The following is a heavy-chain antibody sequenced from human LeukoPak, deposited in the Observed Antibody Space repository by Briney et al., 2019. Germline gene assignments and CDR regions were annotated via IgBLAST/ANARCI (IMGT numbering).Heavy chain of an antibody. CDR3: ARDPGDYVGNDAFDI. J-gene: IGHJ3*02. CDR2: IWYDGSNK. V-gene: IGHV3-33*01. CDR1: GFTFSSYG. Sequence: GRSLRLSCAASGFTFSSYGMHWVRQAPGKGLEWVAVIWYDGSNKYYADSVKGRFTVSRDNSKNTVYLQMNSLRAEDTAVYYCARDPGDYVGNDAFDIWGQGTMVTVSS. D-gene: IGHD4-17*01.